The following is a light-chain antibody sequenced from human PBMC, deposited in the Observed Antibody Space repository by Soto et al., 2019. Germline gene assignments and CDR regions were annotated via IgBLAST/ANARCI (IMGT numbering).Light chain of an antibody. CDR3: GTWDSPDYV. V-gene: IGLV1-51*02. CDR2: ENN. CDR1: SSNIGNNY. J-gene: IGLJ1*01. Sequence: QSVLTQPPSVSAAPGQKVTISCSGSSSNIGNNYVSWYQQLPGTAPKLLIYENNKRPSGIPDRFSGSKSGTSATLGISGLQTGDEADYYCGTWDSPDYVFGTGTRSPS.